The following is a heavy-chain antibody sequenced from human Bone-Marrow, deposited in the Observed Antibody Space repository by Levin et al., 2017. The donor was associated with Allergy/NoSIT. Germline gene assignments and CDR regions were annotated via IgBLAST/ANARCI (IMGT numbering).Heavy chain of an antibody. CDR1: GFTFSHYN. V-gene: IGHV3-48*01. CDR2: INSGSLTK. Sequence: GESLKISCAASGFTFSHYNMNWVRQAPGKGLEWVSFINSGSLTKFYGDSVKGRFTISRDNADNSRYLQMNSLRVEDTAVYFCARAGNYGILTGYFNPFDIWGRGTMVTVSS. CDR3: ARAGNYGILTGYFNPFDI. D-gene: IGHD3-9*01. J-gene: IGHJ3*02.